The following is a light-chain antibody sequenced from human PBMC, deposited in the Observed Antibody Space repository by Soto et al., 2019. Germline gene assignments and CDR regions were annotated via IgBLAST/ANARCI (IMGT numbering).Light chain of an antibody. Sequence: QSVLTQPASVSGSPGQSITISCTGTSSDVGGYNYVSWYQQHPGKAPKLMIYDVSNRPSGVSNRFSGSKSGNTASLTISGVQAEDEDDYYCSSYTSSRPLVVFGGGTKLTVL. CDR2: DVS. J-gene: IGLJ2*01. CDR3: SSYTSSRPLVV. V-gene: IGLV2-14*01. CDR1: SSDVGGYNY.